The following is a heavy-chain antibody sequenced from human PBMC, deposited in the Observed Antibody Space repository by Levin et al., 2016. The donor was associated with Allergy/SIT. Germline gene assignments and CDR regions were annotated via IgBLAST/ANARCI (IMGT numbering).Heavy chain of an antibody. Sequence: GGSLRLSCAASGFTFSSYWMSWVRQAPGKGLEWVANIKQDGSEKYSVDSLKGRFTISRDNAKNSLYLQMNSLRAEDTAVYYCARPTRGGSPFGWFDPWGQGTLVTVSS. CDR2: IKQDGSEK. CDR1: GFTFSSYW. D-gene: IGHD3-3*01. J-gene: IGHJ5*02. V-gene: IGHV3-7*01. CDR3: ARPTRGGSPFGWFDP.